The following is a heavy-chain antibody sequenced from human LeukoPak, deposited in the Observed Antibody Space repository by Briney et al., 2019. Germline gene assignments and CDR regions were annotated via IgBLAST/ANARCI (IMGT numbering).Heavy chain of an antibody. CDR3: ARDHHGSSY. V-gene: IGHV4-59*01. Sequence: SETLSLTCTVSGGSISNYYWSWIRQPPGKGLEWIGYIHYSGSTTYNPFLKSRVTMPVDTSKNQFSLKLNSVTAADTAVYFCARDHHGSSYWGQGTLVAVSS. D-gene: IGHD6-13*01. CDR1: GGSISNYY. CDR2: IHYSGST. J-gene: IGHJ4*02.